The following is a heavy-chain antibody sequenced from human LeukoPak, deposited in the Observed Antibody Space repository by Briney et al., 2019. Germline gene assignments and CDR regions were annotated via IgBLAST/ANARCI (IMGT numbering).Heavy chain of an antibody. J-gene: IGHJ4*02. D-gene: IGHD2-2*01. CDR3: ARAPTVSVGYCSSVSCQADY. CDR2: TYYRSKWYS. V-gene: IGHV6-1*01. Sequence: SQTFSLTCAISGDSVFSNSASWNWIRQSPSRGLEWLGRTYYRSKWYSDYAVSVKSRITINPDTSKNEFSLQLNSVTPEDTAVYYCARAPTVSVGYCSSVSCQADYWGQGTLVTVSS. CDR1: GDSVFSNSAS.